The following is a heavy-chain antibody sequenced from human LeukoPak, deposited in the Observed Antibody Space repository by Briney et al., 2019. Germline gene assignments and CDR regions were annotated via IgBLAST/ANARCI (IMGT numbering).Heavy chain of an antibody. D-gene: IGHD3-22*01. V-gene: IGHV3-30*18. J-gene: IGHJ4*02. CDR1: GFTFSSYG. CDR2: ISYDGSNK. CDR3: AKDPILYDSSGYYNPYFDY. Sequence: GGSLRLSCAASGFTFSSYGMHWVRQAPDKGLEWVTFISYDGSNKYYADSVKGRFTISRDNSKNTLYLQTNSLRAEDTAVYYCAKDPILYDSSGYYNPYFDYWGQGTLVTVSS.